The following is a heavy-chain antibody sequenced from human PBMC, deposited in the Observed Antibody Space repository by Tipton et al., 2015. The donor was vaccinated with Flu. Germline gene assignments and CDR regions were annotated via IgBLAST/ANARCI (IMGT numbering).Heavy chain of an antibody. CDR3: ARDYEYCSSTSCYLRPFDY. CDR2: ISAYNGNT. CDR1: GYTFTSYG. V-gene: IGHV1-18*01. Sequence: QLVQSGAEVKKPGASVKVSCKASGYTFTSYGISRVRQAPGQGLEWMGWISAYNGNTNYAQKLQGRVTMTTDTSTSTAYMELRSLRSDDTAVYYCARDYEYCSSTSCYLRPFDYWGQGTLVTVSS. J-gene: IGHJ4*02. D-gene: IGHD2-2*01.